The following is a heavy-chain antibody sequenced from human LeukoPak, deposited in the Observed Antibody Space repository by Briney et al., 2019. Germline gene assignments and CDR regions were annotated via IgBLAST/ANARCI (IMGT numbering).Heavy chain of an antibody. J-gene: IGHJ4*02. CDR2: IYYSGST. Sequence: ETLSLTCAVYGGSFSGYYWSWIRQPPGKGLEWTGYIYYSGSTNYNPSLKSRVTISVDTSKNQFSLKLSSVTAADTAIYYCARAVSGRFDYWGQGTLVTVSS. D-gene: IGHD6-19*01. V-gene: IGHV4-59*08. CDR1: GGSFSGYY. CDR3: ARAVSGRFDY.